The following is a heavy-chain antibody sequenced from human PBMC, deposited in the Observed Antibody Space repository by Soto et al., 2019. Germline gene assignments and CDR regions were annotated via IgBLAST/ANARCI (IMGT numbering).Heavy chain of an antibody. CDR3: ARLSVAWFDP. D-gene: IGHD6-19*01. CDR1: GGSISSYY. Sequence: PSETLSLTCTVSGGSISSYYWSWIRQPPGKGLEWIGYIYHSGSTNYNPSLKSRVTISVDTSKNQFSLSLTSVTAADTAVYYCARLSVAWFDPWGQGTLVTVSS. J-gene: IGHJ5*02. CDR2: IYHSGST. V-gene: IGHV4-59*01.